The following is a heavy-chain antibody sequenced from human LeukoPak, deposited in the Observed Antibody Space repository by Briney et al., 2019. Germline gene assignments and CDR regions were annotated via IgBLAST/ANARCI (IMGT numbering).Heavy chain of an antibody. CDR3: TRDSGTYIWLDL. J-gene: IGHJ5*02. CDR2: IDKEKNSYATAS. D-gene: IGHD1-26*01. CDR1: GFTFSGSA. V-gene: IGHV3-73*01. Sequence: GGSLRLSCAASGFTFSGSAIHWVRQSFGKGLEWIGHIDKEKNSYATASAYAVSVEGRFTVSRDDSKNMAFLQMSGLKTEDTALYFCTRDSGTYIWLDLWGQGTLVTVSS.